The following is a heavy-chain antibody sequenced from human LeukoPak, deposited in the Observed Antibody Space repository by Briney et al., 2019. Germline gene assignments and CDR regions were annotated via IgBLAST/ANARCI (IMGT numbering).Heavy chain of an antibody. CDR2: INPNSGGT. CDR3: ARGDHYDVLTGFQTPSHLSDY. D-gene: IGHD3-9*01. V-gene: IGHV1-2*02. J-gene: IGHJ4*02. CDR1: GYTFTVYY. Sequence: ASVKVSFKASGYTFTVYYVHWVRQAPGQGLEWMGWINPNSGGTNYAQKFQGRVTMTRDTSISTAYMELSRLRSDDTAVYYCARGDHYDVLTGFQTPSHLSDYWGQGTLVTVSS.